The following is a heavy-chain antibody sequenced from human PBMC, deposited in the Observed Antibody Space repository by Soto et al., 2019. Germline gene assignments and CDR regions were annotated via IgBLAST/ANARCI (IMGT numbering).Heavy chain of an antibody. D-gene: IGHD3-9*01. CDR3: ARLYYDILTGPGGMDV. CDR1: GYTFTSYA. V-gene: IGHV1-3*01. Sequence: AASVKVSCKASGYTFTSYAMYWVRQAPGQRLEWMGWINAGNGNTKYSQKFQGRVTITRDTSASTAYMELSSLRSEDTAVYYCARLYYDILTGPGGMDVWGQGTTVTVSS. CDR2: INAGNGNT. J-gene: IGHJ6*02.